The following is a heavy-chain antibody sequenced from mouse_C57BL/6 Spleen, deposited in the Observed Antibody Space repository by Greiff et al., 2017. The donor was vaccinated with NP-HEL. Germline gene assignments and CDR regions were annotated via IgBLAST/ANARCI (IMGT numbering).Heavy chain of an antibody. V-gene: IGHV1-54*01. J-gene: IGHJ4*01. CDR2: INPGSGGT. CDR3: ARGGLGGYAMDY. CDR1: GYAFTNYL. D-gene: IGHD3-1*01. Sequence: QVQLQQSGAELVRPGTSVKVSCKASGYAFTNYLIEWVKQRPGQGLEWIGVINPGSGGTNYNEKFKGKATLTADKSSSTAYMQLSSLTSEDSAVYFCARGGLGGYAMDYWGQGTSVTVSS.